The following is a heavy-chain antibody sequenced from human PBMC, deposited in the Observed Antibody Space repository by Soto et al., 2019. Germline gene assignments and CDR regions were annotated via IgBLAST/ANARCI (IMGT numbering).Heavy chain of an antibody. CDR3: AKDHVSRSSGWLRGPGDF. J-gene: IGHJ4*02. CDR2: IGGSGGST. D-gene: IGHD5-12*01. Sequence: EVQVLESGGGWVQPGGSLRLSCAASGCTFSSYAMSWVRQTPGKGLEWVSSIGGSGGSTYYGDSVKGRFTISRDNSKNTLYLQMNRLRAEDTAVYYCAKDHVSRSSGWLRGPGDFWGQGTLVTVSS. V-gene: IGHV3-23*01. CDR1: GCTFSSYA.